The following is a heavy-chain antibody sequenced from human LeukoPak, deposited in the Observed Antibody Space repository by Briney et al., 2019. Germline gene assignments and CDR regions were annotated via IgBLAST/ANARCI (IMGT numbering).Heavy chain of an antibody. V-gene: IGHV3-30*19. J-gene: IGHJ4*02. D-gene: IGHD1-26*01. CDR1: GFTFSRFG. Sequence: GGSLRLSCAASGFTFSRFGMHWVRQAPGKGLEWVALISYDGSNKYYADSVKGRFTISRDNSKTTLYLQVNTLRAEDTAVYYCARDAATSGSYYYLDYWGQGTLVTISS. CDR2: ISYDGSNK. CDR3: ARDAATSGSYYYLDY.